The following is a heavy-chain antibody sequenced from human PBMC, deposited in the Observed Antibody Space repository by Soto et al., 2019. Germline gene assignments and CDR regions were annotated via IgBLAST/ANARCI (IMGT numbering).Heavy chain of an antibody. D-gene: IGHD3-9*01. CDR1: GYTFTSYG. CDR3: AREHYDILTGYPYGMDV. CDR2: ISAYNGNT. Sequence: ASVKVSCKASGYTFTSYGISWVRQAPGQGLEWMGWISAYNGNTNYAQKLQGRVTMTTDTSTSTAYMELSRLRSDDTAVYYCAREHYDILTGYPYGMDVWGQGTTVTVSS. J-gene: IGHJ6*02. V-gene: IGHV1-18*01.